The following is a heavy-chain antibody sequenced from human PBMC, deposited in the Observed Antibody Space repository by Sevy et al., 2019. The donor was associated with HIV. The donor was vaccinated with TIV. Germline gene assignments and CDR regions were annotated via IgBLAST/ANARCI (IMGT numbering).Heavy chain of an antibody. V-gene: IGHV3-30*04. CDR3: XXXXXXXXSVRFDN. J-gene: IGHJ4*02. Sequence: GGSLRLSCAASGFTFSSYAMHWVRQAPGKGLEWVAIIPHDGMNEYYADSVKGRFTISRDNSKNTLSLQMNGLTTEDXXXXXXXXXXXXXXSVRFDNWGQGTLVTVSS. CDR2: IPHDGMNE. CDR1: GFTFSSYA.